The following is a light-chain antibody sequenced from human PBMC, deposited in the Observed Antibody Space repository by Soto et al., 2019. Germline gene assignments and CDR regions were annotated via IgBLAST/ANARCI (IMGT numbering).Light chain of an antibody. Sequence: QSALTQPASVSGSPGQSITISSTGTSSDIGAYNYVSWYQQHPGKAPKLMIYDVSDRPSGVSNRFSGSKSGNTASLTISGLQAEDEADYYCNSYTSSSTLVLFGGGTKLTVL. CDR2: DVS. V-gene: IGLV2-14*01. CDR1: SSDIGAYNY. CDR3: NSYTSSSTLVL. J-gene: IGLJ2*01.